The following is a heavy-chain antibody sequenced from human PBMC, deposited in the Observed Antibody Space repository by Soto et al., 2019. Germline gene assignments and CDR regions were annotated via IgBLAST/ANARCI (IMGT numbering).Heavy chain of an antibody. J-gene: IGHJ4*02. V-gene: IGHV1-8*01. CDR1: GYTFTSYD. CDR3: ARMGAYGGSSAGFDS. Sequence: ASVKVSCKASGYTFTSYDINWVRQATGQGLEWMGWMNPNSGNTGYAQKFQGRVTMTRDTSISTAYMELSSLRSEDTAENYCARMGAYGGSSAGFDSWGQGTLVTVSS. D-gene: IGHD6-13*01. CDR2: MNPNSGNT.